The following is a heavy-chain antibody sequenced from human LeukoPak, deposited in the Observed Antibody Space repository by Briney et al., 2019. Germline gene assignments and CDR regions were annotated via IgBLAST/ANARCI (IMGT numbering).Heavy chain of an antibody. V-gene: IGHV3-23*01. CDR1: GFTFSSYA. D-gene: IGHD6-19*01. J-gene: IGHJ4*02. CDR2: ISGSGGST. CDR3: AKDKSSGRSASDY. Sequence: GGSLRPSCAASGFTFSSYAMSWVRQAPEKGLEWVSTISGSGGSTYYADSVKGRFTISRDSSKNTLYLQMNSLRAEDTAVYYCAKDKSSGRSASDYWGQGILVTVSS.